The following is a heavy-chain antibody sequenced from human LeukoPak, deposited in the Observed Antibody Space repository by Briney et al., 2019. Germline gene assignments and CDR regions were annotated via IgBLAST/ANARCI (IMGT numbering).Heavy chain of an antibody. CDR1: GGSISSYY. Sequence: PSETLSLTGTVSGGSISSYYWSWLRQPAGQGLEGIGRIYTSGSTNYNPSLKSRVTMSVDTSKNQSSLKLSSVTAADTAVYYCARDRRPYYYDSSGYCYFDYWGQGTLVTVSS. D-gene: IGHD3-22*01. CDR3: ARDRRPYYYDSSGYCYFDY. V-gene: IGHV4-4*07. J-gene: IGHJ4*02. CDR2: IYTSGST.